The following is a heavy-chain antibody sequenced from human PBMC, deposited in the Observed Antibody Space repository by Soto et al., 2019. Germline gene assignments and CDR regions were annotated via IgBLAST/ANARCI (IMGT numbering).Heavy chain of an antibody. CDR1: GFTFSSYA. Sequence: EVQLLESGGGLVQPGGSLRLSCAASGFTFSSYAMSWVRQAPGKGLGWVSAISGSGGSTYYADSVKGRFTISRDNSKKALELQMNSLRAEDTAVYHLAKELIAVVWYGLDYWGQGTPGTVSS. CDR3: AKELIAVVWYGLDY. J-gene: IGHJ4*02. D-gene: IGHD3-16*01. CDR2: ISGSGGST. V-gene: IGHV3-23*01.